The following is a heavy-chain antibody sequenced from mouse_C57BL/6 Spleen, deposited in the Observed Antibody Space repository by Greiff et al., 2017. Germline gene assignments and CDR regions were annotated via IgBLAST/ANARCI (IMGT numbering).Heavy chain of an antibody. V-gene: IGHV1-7*01. CDR1: GYTFTSYW. CDR2: ITPSSGYT. Sequence: QVQLQQSGAELAKPGASVKLSCKASGYTFTSYWMHWVKQRPGQGLEWIGYITPSSGYTNYNEKFKSKATLTVDKSSSTAYRQLSSLTSEDSAVYYCARSPDAMDYWGQGTSVTVSS. CDR3: ARSPDAMDY. J-gene: IGHJ4*01.